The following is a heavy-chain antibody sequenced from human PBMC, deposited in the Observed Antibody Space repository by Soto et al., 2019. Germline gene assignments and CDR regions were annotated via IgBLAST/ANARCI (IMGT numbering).Heavy chain of an antibody. CDR1: GFTFSIYA. V-gene: IGHV3-64D*06. Sequence: TGGSLRLSCSASGFTFSIYAMHWVRQAPGKGLEYVSSISTNGGSTDYADSVKGRFTISRDNSKNTVYLQMSSLRAEDTAVYYCVKGEYYYDSSRYYPFDYWGQGTLVTVSS. D-gene: IGHD3-22*01. CDR2: ISTNGGST. CDR3: VKGEYYYDSSRYYPFDY. J-gene: IGHJ4*02.